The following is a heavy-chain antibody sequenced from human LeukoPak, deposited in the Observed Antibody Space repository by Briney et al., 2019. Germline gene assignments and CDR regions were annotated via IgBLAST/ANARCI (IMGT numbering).Heavy chain of an antibody. J-gene: IGHJ5*02. CDR2: MYSSGTT. CDR1: GGSISSGSYS. Sequence: SQTLSLTCTVSGGSISSGSYSWNWIRQPAGKGLEWIGRMYSSGTTNYNPSLKSRVTISVDTSKNQFSLKLSSVTASDTAVYYCATSPVTTWWFDPWGQGTLVTVSS. V-gene: IGHV4-61*02. CDR3: ATSPVTTWWFDP. D-gene: IGHD4-17*01.